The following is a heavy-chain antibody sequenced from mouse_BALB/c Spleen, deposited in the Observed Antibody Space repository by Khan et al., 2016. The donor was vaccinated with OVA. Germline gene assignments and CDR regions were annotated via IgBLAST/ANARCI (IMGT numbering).Heavy chain of an antibody. D-gene: IGHD1-1*01. CDR3: ARSNYYGIGLYAMYY. J-gene: IGHJ4*01. CDR1: DYTFTSNW. Sequence: DLVKPGASVKLSCKASDYTFTSNWSNWIKQRPGQGLEWIGRIAPGSGRTSYGEMLKAKTIMNVDTSSRTAYIQALSPSSADSDARFCARSNYYGIGLYAMYYCGQVTSVPVSS. CDR2: IAPGSGRT. V-gene: IGHV1S41*01.